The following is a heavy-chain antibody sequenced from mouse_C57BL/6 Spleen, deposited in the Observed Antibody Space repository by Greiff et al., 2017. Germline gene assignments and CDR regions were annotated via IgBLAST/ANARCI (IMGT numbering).Heavy chain of an antibody. Sequence: QVQLQQSGAELVRPGASVTLSCKASGYTFTDYEMHWVKQTPVHGLEWIGAIDPETGGTAYNQKFKGKAILTADKSSSTAYMELRSLTSEDSAVYYCSGITTTGYFDYWGQGTTLTVSS. CDR3: SGITTTGYFDY. V-gene: IGHV1-15*01. CDR1: GYTFTDYE. J-gene: IGHJ2*01. CDR2: IDPETGGT. D-gene: IGHD1-1*01.